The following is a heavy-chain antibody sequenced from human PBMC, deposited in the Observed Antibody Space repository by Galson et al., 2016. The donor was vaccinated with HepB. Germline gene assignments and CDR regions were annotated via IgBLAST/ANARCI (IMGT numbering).Heavy chain of an antibody. Sequence: SLRLSCAASGFSVSGSYLRWVRQAPGKGLEWVSVIYSGGGTFYADSVKGRFTISRDNSKNTLYLQMDSLRAEDTAVYYCAHNNGWYGKGYFDYWGQGTLVTVSS. V-gene: IGHV3-66*01. D-gene: IGHD6-19*01. CDR2: IYSGGGT. CDR3: AHNNGWYGKGYFDY. J-gene: IGHJ4*02. CDR1: GFSVSGSY.